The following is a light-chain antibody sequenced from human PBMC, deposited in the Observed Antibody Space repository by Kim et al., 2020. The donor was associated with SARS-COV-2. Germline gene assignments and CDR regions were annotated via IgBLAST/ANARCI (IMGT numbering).Light chain of an antibody. J-gene: IGLJ1*01. CDR2: QDS. Sequence: SVSAGQTASITCSGDKLGDKYACWYQQKPGQSPVLVIYQDSKRPSGIPERFYGSNSGNTATLTISGTQAMDEADYYCQAWDSSTGVFGTGTKVTVL. CDR3: QAWDSSTGV. CDR1: KLGDKY. V-gene: IGLV3-1*01.